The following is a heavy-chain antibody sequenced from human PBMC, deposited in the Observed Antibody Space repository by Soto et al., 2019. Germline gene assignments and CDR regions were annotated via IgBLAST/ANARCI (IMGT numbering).Heavy chain of an antibody. D-gene: IGHD2-15*01. CDR2: INWDGGNT. CDR3: ARDRGSTNYNCLDV. Sequence: EVQLVESGGGVVRPGGSLRLSCAASGITFDDYGMSWVRQAPGKGLEWVSGINWDGGNTGYADSVKGRFTSCRDNAKNALYLQMHGLRAEDTALYYCARDRGSTNYNCLDVWGRGTTVTVSS. J-gene: IGHJ6*02. V-gene: IGHV3-20*04. CDR1: GITFDDYG.